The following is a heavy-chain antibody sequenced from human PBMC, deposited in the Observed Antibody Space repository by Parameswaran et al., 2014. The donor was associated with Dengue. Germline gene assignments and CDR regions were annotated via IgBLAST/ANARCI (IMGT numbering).Heavy chain of an antibody. D-gene: IGHD4-17*01. CDR2: IKQDGSEK. Sequence: VRQAPGKGLEWVANIKQDGSEKYYVDSVKGRFTISRDNAKNSLYLQMNSLRAEDTAVYYCARLAYGDYGPYYYYYMDVWGKGPRSPSP. J-gene: IGHJ6*03. V-gene: IGHV3-7*01. CDR3: ARLAYGDYGPYYYYYMDV.